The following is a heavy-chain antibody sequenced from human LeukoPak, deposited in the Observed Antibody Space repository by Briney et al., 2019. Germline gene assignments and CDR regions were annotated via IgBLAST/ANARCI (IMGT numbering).Heavy chain of an antibody. V-gene: IGHV3-33*01. J-gene: IGHJ4*02. CDR2: IWYDGSNK. D-gene: IGHD6-13*01. CDR3: ARGLTIAAAEVSDY. CDR1: GFTFSSFG. Sequence: QPGRSLRLSCAASGFTFSSFGVHWVRQPPGKGLEWVAVIWYDGSNKYYADSVKGRFTISRDNSKNTLFLQMNSLRAEDTAVYYCARGLTIAAAEVSDYWGQGTLVTVSS.